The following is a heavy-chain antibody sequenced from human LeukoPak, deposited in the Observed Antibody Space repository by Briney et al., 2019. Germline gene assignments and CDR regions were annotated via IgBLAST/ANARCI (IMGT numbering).Heavy chain of an antibody. CDR2: ISSSSSDI. CDR1: GFSFISYS. J-gene: IGHJ4*02. V-gene: IGHV3-21*01. D-gene: IGHD5-24*01. CDR3: ARDGDGLKPLDY. Sequence: GGSLRLSCAASGFSFISYSMNWVRQAPGKGLEWVSSISSSSSDIYYADLVKGRFTISGDNAKNSLYLQMNSLRAEDTAIYYCARDGDGLKPLDYWGQGTLVIVSS.